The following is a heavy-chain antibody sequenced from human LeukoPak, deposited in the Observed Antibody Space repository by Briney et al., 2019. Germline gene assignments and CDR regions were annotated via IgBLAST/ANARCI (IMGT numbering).Heavy chain of an antibody. Sequence: ASVKVSCKASGYTFTSYAMNWVRQAPGQGLEWMGWINTNTGNLTYAQGFTGRFVFSLDTSVSTAYLQISSLKAEDTAVYYCARDSGTYYYDSYAFDIWGQGTMVTVSS. D-gene: IGHD3-22*01. CDR3: ARDSGTYYYDSYAFDI. V-gene: IGHV7-4-1*02. CDR2: INTNTGNL. J-gene: IGHJ3*02. CDR1: GYTFTSYA.